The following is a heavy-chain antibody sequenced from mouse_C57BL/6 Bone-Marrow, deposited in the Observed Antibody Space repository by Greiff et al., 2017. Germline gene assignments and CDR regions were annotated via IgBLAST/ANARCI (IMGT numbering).Heavy chain of an antibody. J-gene: IGHJ3*01. V-gene: IGHV5-17*01. Sequence: DVMLVESGGGLVKPGGSLKLSCAASGFTFSDYGMHWVRQAPEKGLEWVAYISSGCSTIYYADTVKGRFTISRDNSKNTLFLQMTSLMSDDTAMYYCARQESYGSSYPFAYWGQGTLVTVSA. CDR2: ISSGCSTI. D-gene: IGHD1-1*01. CDR1: GFTFSDYG. CDR3: ARQESYGSSYPFAY.